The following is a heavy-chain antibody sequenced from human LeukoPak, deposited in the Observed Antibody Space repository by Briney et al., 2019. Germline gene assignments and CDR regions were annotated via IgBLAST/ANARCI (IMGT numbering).Heavy chain of an antibody. D-gene: IGHD3-10*01. CDR1: GFIFRSYA. Sequence: GGSLRLSCAASGFIFRSYAMNWVRQAPGEGLEWVAGTSFDGGKNFYVDSVKGRFTISRDNSNNTVYLQLNSLRPEDTAVYYCARALTMFRGVPNLDSWGQGTLVTVSS. V-gene: IGHV3-30*04. J-gene: IGHJ4*02. CDR2: TSFDGGKN. CDR3: ARALTMFRGVPNLDS.